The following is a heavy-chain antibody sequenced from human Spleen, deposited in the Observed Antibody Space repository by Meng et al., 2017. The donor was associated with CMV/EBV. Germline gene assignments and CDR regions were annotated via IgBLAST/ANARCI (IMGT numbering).Heavy chain of an antibody. CDR1: GFPFSTYS. Sequence: GESLKISCAASGFPFSTYSMNWVRQAPGKGLKWVSSISPSTTYISYADSVKGRFTISRDTAKNSLFLQMDGLRAEDTAVYYCARDTYGSDTPGVNFDYWGQGTLVTVSS. V-gene: IGHV3-21*01. J-gene: IGHJ4*02. CDR2: ISPSTTYI. CDR3: ARDTYGSDTPGVNFDY. D-gene: IGHD3-10*01.